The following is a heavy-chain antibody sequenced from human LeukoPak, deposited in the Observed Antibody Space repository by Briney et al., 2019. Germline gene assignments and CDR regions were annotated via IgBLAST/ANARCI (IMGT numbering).Heavy chain of an antibody. D-gene: IGHD2-15*01. V-gene: IGHV3-23*01. CDR3: ASPVRDRYCSGGSCYSPFDF. CDR1: GFTFSSYT. CDR2: LNAGGGST. J-gene: IGHJ4*02. Sequence: PGGSLRLSCVASGFTFSSYTMSWVRQAPGKGLEWVSALNAGGGSTHYADSVRGRFTISRDNSKNTLYLQMNSLRAEDTAVYYCASPVRDRYCSGGSCYSPFDFWGQGNPVTVSS.